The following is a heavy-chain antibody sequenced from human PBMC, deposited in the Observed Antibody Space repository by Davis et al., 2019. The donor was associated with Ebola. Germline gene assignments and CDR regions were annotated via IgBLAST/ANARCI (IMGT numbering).Heavy chain of an antibody. Sequence: SETLSLTCTVSGASVSSNNYHWTWIRQPPGKGLEWIGDVYDSGSTNYSPSLKSRVTISVDTSKNQFSLKLSSVTAADTAVYYCARVCSGSYCFGNWGQGTLVTVSS. D-gene: IGHD1-26*01. CDR2: VYDSGST. CDR3: ARVCSGSYCFGN. CDR1: GASVSSNNYH. J-gene: IGHJ5*02. V-gene: IGHV4-61*01.